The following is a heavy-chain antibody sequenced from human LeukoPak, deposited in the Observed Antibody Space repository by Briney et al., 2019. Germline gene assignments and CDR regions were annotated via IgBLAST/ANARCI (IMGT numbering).Heavy chain of an antibody. CDR1: GGSISSYY. CDR2: ISYSGST. V-gene: IGHV4-59*01. Sequence: SETLSLTCTVSGGSISSYYWSWIRQPPGKGLERIGYISYSGSTNYNPSLKSRVTISVDTSKNQFSLKLSSVTAADTAVYYCAREFNLDYWGQGTLVTVSS. CDR3: AREFNLDY. D-gene: IGHD1-14*01. J-gene: IGHJ4*02.